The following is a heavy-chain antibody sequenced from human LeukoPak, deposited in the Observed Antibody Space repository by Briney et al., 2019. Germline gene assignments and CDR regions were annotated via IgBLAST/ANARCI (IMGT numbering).Heavy chain of an antibody. Sequence: GGSLRLSCAASGNYWMHWVRQAPGKGLVWVSHINSDGSWTSYADSVKGRFTISRDNSKNTLYLQMNSLRAEDTAVYYCAREGQGSGWYYFDYWGQGTLVTVSS. CDR2: INSDGSWT. D-gene: IGHD6-19*01. CDR3: AREGQGSGWYYFDY. J-gene: IGHJ4*02. CDR1: GNYW. V-gene: IGHV3-74*01.